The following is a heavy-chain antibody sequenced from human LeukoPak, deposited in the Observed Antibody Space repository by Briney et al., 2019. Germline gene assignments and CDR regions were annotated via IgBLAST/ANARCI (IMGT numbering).Heavy chain of an antibody. V-gene: IGHV7-4-1*02. CDR3: ARDTCSGGSCYSVYYYYMDV. CDR1: GYTFTSYA. D-gene: IGHD2-15*01. CDR2: INTNTGNP. J-gene: IGHJ6*03. Sequence: GASVKVSCKASGYTFTSYAMNWVRQAPGQGPEWMGWINTNTGNPTYAQGFTGRFVFSLDTSVSTAYLQISSLKAEDTAVYYCARDTCSGGSCYSVYYYYMDVWGKGTTVTVSS.